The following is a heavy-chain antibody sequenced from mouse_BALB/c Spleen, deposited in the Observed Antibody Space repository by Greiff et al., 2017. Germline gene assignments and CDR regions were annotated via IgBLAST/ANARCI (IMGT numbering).Heavy chain of an antibody. CDR2: INSNGGST. Sequence: EVKLVESGGGLVQPGGSLKLSCAASGFTFSSYGMSWVRQTPDKRLELVATINSNGGSTYYPDSVKGRFTISRDNAKNTLYLQMSSLKSEDTAMYYCARGPLYGNSDYWGQGTTLTVSS. J-gene: IGHJ2*01. CDR1: GFTFSSYG. D-gene: IGHD2-1*01. V-gene: IGHV5-6-3*01. CDR3: ARGPLYGNSDY.